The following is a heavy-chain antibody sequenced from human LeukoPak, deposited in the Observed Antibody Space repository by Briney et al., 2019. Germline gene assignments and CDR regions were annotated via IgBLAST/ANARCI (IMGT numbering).Heavy chain of an antibody. V-gene: IGHV3-74*03. CDR2: VNSDGSTT. Sequence: PGGSLRLSCTAPGFSFTSYWMHCVRQAPGKGLVWVSRVNSDGSTTTYADSVKGRFTISRDNAKNSLYLQMNSLRAEDTAVYYCATAPEGIAVANEHWGQGTLVTVSS. CDR1: GFSFTSYW. J-gene: IGHJ4*02. CDR3: ATAPEGIAVANEH. D-gene: IGHD6-19*01.